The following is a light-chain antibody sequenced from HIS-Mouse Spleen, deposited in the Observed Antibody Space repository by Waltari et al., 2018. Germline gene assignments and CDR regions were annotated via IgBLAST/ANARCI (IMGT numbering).Light chain of an antibody. CDR1: SSDVGGYNY. V-gene: IGLV2-14*03. Sequence: QSALTQPASVSGSPGQSITISCTGTSSDVGGYNYVSWYQQHPGKAPKLMIDDVSNRPSGVSNRFSGSKSGKTASLTISVLQAEDEADYYCSSYTSSSTYVFGTGTKVTVL. CDR2: DVS. J-gene: IGLJ1*01. CDR3: SSYTSSSTYV.